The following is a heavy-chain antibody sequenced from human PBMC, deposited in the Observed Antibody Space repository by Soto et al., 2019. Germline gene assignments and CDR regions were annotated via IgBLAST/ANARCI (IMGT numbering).Heavy chain of an antibody. Sequence: ATVKVSCRASGHTFTTYGISWVRQAPGQGLEWRGWISPYNGNTKYAEKFQGEMTMTTDTDTSADYMDLMSLRSVDTAVYYRARVGERETGLNFYYYLHGMDAWGQGTRVTVSS. D-gene: IGHD1-1*01. J-gene: IGHJ6*02. V-gene: IGHV1-18*04. CDR2: ISPYNGNT. CDR3: ARVGERETGLNFYYYLHGMDA. CDR1: GHTFTTYG.